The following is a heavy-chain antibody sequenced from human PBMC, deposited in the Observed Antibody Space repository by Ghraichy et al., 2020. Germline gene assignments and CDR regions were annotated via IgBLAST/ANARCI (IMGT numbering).Heavy chain of an antibody. CDR3: ARDLIAARPGWFDP. J-gene: IGHJ5*02. Sequence: ASVKVSCKASGYTFITYGISWLRQAPGQGLEWMGWISAYNGNTNYAENFQGRLTMTTDSSTSTAYMELRSLRSDDTAVYFCARDLIAARPGWFDPWGQGTLVTVSS. V-gene: IGHV1-18*01. D-gene: IGHD6-6*01. CDR1: GYTFITYG. CDR2: ISAYNGNT.